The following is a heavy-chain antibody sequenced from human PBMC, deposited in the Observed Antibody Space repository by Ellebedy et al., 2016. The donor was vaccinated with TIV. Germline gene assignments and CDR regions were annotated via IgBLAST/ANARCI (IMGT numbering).Heavy chain of an antibody. CDR2: MNRDGSDI. V-gene: IGHV3-74*01. D-gene: IGHD6-19*01. Sequence: GESLKISXATSGFTFRNDWMHWVRQAPGKGLVWVSRMNRDGSDIRYADSVKGRFTISRDNAKNTLYLQMNSLRAEDTAVYYCARGPGIAVAGWGQGTLVTVSS. CDR3: ARGPGIAVAG. CDR1: GFTFRNDW. J-gene: IGHJ4*02.